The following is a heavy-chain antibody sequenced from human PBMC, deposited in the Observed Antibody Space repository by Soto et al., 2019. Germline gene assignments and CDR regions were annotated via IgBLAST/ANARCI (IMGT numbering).Heavy chain of an antibody. V-gene: IGHV3-23*01. CDR1: RFTFRNYA. Sequence: PGGSLRLSCAASRFTFRNYAMNWVRQAPGKGLEWVSGISDSGSRTFHADSVKGRFTISRDNSKHTLYLHMNSLRAKDTAVNYCAKALSGPGLEAFDIWDQGTMVAVS. CDR3: AKALSGPGLEAFDI. D-gene: IGHD6-19*01. J-gene: IGHJ3*02. CDR2: ISDSGSRT.